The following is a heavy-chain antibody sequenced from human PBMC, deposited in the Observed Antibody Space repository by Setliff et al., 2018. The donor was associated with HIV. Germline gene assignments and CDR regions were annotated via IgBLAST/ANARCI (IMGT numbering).Heavy chain of an antibody. J-gene: IGHJ5*02. D-gene: IGHD2-15*01. CDR3: ARMDLGYCSGGSCYLGWFDP. Sequence: SETLSLTCTVSGGSITGYFWNWIRQSPGKGLEWIGYIYYNGNTNYNPTLNSRGTISVDTSKNQFSLKLTSVTAADTAVYYCARMDLGYCSGGSCYLGWFDPWGQGTLVTVSS. V-gene: IGHV4-59*01. CDR1: GGSITGYF. CDR2: IYYNGNT.